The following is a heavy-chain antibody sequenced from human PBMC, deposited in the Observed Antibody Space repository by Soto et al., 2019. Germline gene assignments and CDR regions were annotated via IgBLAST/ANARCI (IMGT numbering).Heavy chain of an antibody. Sequence: GESLKISCKGSGYDFSTYWIAWVRQKPGQGLEWMGIIYPRDSDTRYSPSFQGQATISADESISTAYLQWNSLKASGTAIYYCARGVNWGSTYFDYWGPGSLVTSPQ. CDR1: GYDFSTYW. D-gene: IGHD7-27*01. CDR3: ARGVNWGSTYFDY. CDR2: IYPRDSDT. V-gene: IGHV5-51*01. J-gene: IGHJ4*02.